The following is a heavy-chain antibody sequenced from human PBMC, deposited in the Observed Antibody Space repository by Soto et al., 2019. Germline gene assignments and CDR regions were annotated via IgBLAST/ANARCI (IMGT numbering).Heavy chain of an antibody. Sequence: QLRLQESGPGLVKPSETLTLPCTVSGGSISSSSYYWGWIRQPPGKGLELIGTIYYRGSNYYNLTLKSRVTISVDTAKNQFSLTLGSVSAADTAVDYCDRLGVTKNYYYGVDVWGQGTTVTVSS. J-gene: IGHJ6*02. D-gene: IGHD1-26*01. CDR1: GGSISSSSYY. V-gene: IGHV4-39*01. CDR3: DRLGVTKNYYYGVDV. CDR2: IYYRGSN.